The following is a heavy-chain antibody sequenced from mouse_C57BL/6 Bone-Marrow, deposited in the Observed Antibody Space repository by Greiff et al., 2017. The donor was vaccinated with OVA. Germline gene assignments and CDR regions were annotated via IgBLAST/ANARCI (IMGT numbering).Heavy chain of an antibody. CDR1: GYTFTSYW. V-gene: IGHV1-64*01. CDR3: ARDDGYYSWLAY. Sequence: VQLQQPGAELVKPGASVKLSCKASGYTFTSYWMHWVKQRPGQGLEWIGMIHPNSGSTNYNEKFKSKATLTVDKSSSTAYMQLSSLTSEDSAVYYCARDDGYYSWLAYWGQGTLVTVSA. D-gene: IGHD2-3*01. J-gene: IGHJ3*01. CDR2: IHPNSGST.